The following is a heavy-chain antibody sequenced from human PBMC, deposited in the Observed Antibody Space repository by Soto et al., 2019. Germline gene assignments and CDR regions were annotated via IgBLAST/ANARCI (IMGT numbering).Heavy chain of an antibody. Sequence: PSETLSLTFAVYGGSISSNKWWSWVRQPPWKGLEWIGEIYHGGSTNYNPSLKSRVTISLDKSKNQFSLKLTSVTAADSAVYYCARDDHIVVVPTSLGAMDVWGQGTTVTVSS. V-gene: IGHV4-4*02. J-gene: IGHJ6*02. D-gene: IGHD2-2*01. CDR1: GGSISSNKW. CDR2: IYHGGST. CDR3: ARDDHIVVVPTSLGAMDV.